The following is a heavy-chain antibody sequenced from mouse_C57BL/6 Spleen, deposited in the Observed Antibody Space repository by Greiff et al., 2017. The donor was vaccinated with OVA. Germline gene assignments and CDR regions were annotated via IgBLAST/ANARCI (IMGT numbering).Heavy chain of an antibody. CDR2: IDPETGGT. Sequence: QVHVKQSGAELVRPGASVTLSCKASGYTFTDYEMHWVKQTPVHGLEWIGAIDPETGGTAYNQKFKGKAILTADKSSSTAYMELRSLTSEDSAVYYCTTYGYERFAYWGQGTLVTVSA. CDR3: TTYGYERFAY. D-gene: IGHD2-2*01. CDR1: GYTFTDYE. V-gene: IGHV1-15*01. J-gene: IGHJ3*01.